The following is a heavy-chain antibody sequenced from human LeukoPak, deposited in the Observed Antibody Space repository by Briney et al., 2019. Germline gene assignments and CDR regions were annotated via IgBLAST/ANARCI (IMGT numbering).Heavy chain of an antibody. CDR2: IYHSGST. D-gene: IGHD3-9*01. CDR3: AKRDYDILTGYYSRDY. Sequence: SETLSLTCAVSGGSISSGGYSWSWIRQPPGKGLEWIGYIYHSGSTYYNPSLKSRVTISVDTSKNQFSLKLSSVTAADTAVYYWAKRDYDILTGYYSRDYWGQGTLVTVSS. CDR1: GGSISSGGYS. V-gene: IGHV4-30-2*03. J-gene: IGHJ4*02.